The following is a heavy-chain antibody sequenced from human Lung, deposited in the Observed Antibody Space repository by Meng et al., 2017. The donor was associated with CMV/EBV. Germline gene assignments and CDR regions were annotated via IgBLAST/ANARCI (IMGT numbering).Heavy chain of an antibody. J-gene: IGHJ4*02. V-gene: IGHV1-2*02. CDR3: ARVDYYDSSGYYNPDY. Sequence: SGYTFTGYYMHWVRQAPGQGLEWMGWINPNSGGTNYAKKFQGRVTMTRDTSISTAYMELSRLRSDDTAVYYCARVDYYDSSGYYNPDYWGQGTLVTVSS. CDR1: GYTFTGYY. D-gene: IGHD3-22*01. CDR2: INPNSGGT.